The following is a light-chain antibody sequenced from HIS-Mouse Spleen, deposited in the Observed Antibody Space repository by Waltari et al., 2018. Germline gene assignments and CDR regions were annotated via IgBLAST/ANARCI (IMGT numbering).Light chain of an antibody. J-gene: IGLJ3*02. CDR1: SGSIASNY. CDR2: EDN. Sequence: NFMLTQPHSVSESPGKTVTISCTGSSGSIASNYVQWYQQRPGSAPTTVIYEDNQRPYGVPVRFSGSIDSSSNSASLTVAGLKTEDEADYYCQSYDSSNSWVFGGGTKLTVL. CDR3: QSYDSSNSWV. V-gene: IGLV6-57*02.